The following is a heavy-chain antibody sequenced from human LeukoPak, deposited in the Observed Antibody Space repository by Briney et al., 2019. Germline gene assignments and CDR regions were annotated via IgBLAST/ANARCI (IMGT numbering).Heavy chain of an antibody. CDR2: ISGSGGST. CDR3: AKAVVGHWYFDL. Sequence: GGSLRLSCAASGFTFSSYAMSWVRQAPGKGLEWVSTISGSGGSTYYADSVKGRFTISGDNSKNTLFLRMNSLRAEDTAVYYCAKAVVGHWYFDLWGRGTLVTVSS. V-gene: IGHV3-23*01. CDR1: GFTFSSYA. D-gene: IGHD1-26*01. J-gene: IGHJ2*01.